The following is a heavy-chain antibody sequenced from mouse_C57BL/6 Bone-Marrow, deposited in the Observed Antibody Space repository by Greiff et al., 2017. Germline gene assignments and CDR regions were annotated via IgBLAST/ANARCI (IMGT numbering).Heavy chain of an antibody. Sequence: VQLQESGAELVRPGTSVKVSCKASGYAFTNYLIEWVKQRPGQGLEWIGVINPGSGGTNYNEKFKGKATLTADKSSSTAYMQLSSLTSEDSAVYFCARERSYGSGWFAYWGQGTLVTVSA. CDR1: GYAFTNYL. D-gene: IGHD2-1*01. J-gene: IGHJ3*01. CDR3: ARERSYGSGWFAY. V-gene: IGHV1-54*01. CDR2: INPGSGGT.